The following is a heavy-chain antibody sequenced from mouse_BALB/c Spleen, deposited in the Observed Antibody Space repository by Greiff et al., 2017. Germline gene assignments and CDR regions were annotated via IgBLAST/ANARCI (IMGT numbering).Heavy chain of an antibody. CDR2: IDPANGNT. V-gene: IGHV14-3*02. Sequence: EVQLQQSGAELVKPGASVKLSCTASGFNIKDTYMHWVKQRPEQGLEWIGRIDPANGNTKYDPKFQGKATITADTSSNTAYLQLSSLTSEDTAVYYCVAAMDYWGQGTSVTVSS. CDR1: GFNIKDTY. CDR3: VAAMDY. J-gene: IGHJ4*01.